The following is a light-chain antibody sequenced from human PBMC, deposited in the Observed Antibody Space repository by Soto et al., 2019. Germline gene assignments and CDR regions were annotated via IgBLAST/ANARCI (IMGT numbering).Light chain of an antibody. CDR1: SSDVGSYDH. Sequence: ALTQPASVSGSPGQSITISCSGTSSDVGSYDHVAWYQQFPGKTPKLMIYEVSNRPSGVSSRFSGSKSGNTASLTISGLQAEDEAHYYCISYPGSSTSYVFGSGTKATVL. CDR2: EVS. J-gene: IGLJ1*01. V-gene: IGLV2-14*01. CDR3: ISYPGSSTSYV.